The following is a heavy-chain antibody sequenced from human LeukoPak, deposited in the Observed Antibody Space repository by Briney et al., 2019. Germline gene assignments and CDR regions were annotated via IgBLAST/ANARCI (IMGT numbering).Heavy chain of an antibody. J-gene: IGHJ6*04. CDR1: GFTFSTFA. CDR3: ARGDMVRGGDYYYYGMDV. V-gene: IGHV3-33*08. CDR2: IWYDGSNK. Sequence: GGSLRLSCVASGFTFSTFAMTWVRQAPGKGLEWVAVIWYDGSNKYYADSVKGRFTISRDNSKNTLYLQMNSLRAEDTAVYYCARGDMVRGGDYYYYGMDVWGKGTTVTVSS. D-gene: IGHD3-10*01.